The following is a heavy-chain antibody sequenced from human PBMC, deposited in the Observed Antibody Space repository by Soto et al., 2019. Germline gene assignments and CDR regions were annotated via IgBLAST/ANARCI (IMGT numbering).Heavy chain of an antibody. D-gene: IGHD4-17*01. CDR3: AREGRDYGDSRYFDL. CDR2: IYSGGST. CDR1: GFTVSSNY. V-gene: IGHV3-53*04. Sequence: EVQLVESGGGLVQPGGSLRLSCAASGFTVSSNYMSWVRQAPGKGLEWVSVIYSGGSTYYADSVKGRFTISRHNSKNTLYLQMNSLRAEDTAVYYCAREGRDYGDSRYFDLWGRGTLVTVSS. J-gene: IGHJ2*01.